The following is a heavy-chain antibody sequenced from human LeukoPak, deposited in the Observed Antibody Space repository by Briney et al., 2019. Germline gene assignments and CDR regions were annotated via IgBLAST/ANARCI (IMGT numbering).Heavy chain of an antibody. CDR2: IYYSGST. CDR1: GCSISSSSYY. Sequence: PSETLSLTCTVSGCSISSSSYYWGCIRQPPGKGLEWIGSIYYSGSTYYNPSLKSRVIISVDTSKNQFSLKLSSVTAADTAVYYCARQVWDSGYDLDYWGQGTLVTVSS. D-gene: IGHD5-12*01. V-gene: IGHV4-39*01. J-gene: IGHJ4*02. CDR3: ARQVWDSGYDLDY.